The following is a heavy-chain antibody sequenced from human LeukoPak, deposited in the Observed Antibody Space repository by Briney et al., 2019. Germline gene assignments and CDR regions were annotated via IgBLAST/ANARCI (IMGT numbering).Heavy chain of an antibody. CDR3: ARKGNTPRAFDI. V-gene: IGHV3-23*01. CDR2: ISGSGGST. D-gene: IGHD2-2*02. CDR1: GFTFSSYG. J-gene: IGHJ3*02. Sequence: GGSLRLSCAASGFTFSSYGMHWVRQAPGKGLEWVSAISGSGGSTYYADSVKGRFTISRDNSKNTLDLQMNSLRAEDTAVYYCARKGNTPRAFDIWGQGKMVTVSS.